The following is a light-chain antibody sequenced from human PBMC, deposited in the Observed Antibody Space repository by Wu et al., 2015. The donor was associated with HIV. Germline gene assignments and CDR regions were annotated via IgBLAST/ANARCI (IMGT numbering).Light chain of an antibody. J-gene: IGKJ4*01. CDR1: QGINNA. CDR2: DAS. CDR3: QQYYITPLT. Sequence: DIQMTQSPSTLSASVGDRVTITCRTTQGINNALGWYQQKPGKPPKLLICDASTLESDIPSRFSGSGFGTDYTLTISSLQPEDFATYYCQQYYITPLTFGGGTKVEIK. V-gene: IGKV1-NL1*01.